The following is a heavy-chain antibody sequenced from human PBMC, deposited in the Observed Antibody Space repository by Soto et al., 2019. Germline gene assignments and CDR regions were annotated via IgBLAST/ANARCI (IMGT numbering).Heavy chain of an antibody. CDR1: GYSFTSYW. V-gene: IGHV5-51*01. J-gene: IGHJ6*01. CDR3: ARPPQIGLYGMDV. Sequence: KISCKGSGYSFTSYWIGWVRQMPGKGLEWMGIIYPGDSDTRYSPSFQGQVTISADKSISTAYLQWSSLKASDTAMYYCARPPQIGLYGMDVWGQGTTVTVSS. CDR2: IYPGDSDT.